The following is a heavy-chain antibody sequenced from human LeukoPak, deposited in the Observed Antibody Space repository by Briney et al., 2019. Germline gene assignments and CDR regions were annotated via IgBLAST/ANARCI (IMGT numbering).Heavy chain of an antibody. CDR1: GFTFDDYA. V-gene: IGHV3-9*01. CDR3: VQGRGPYYYYYGMDV. CDR2: IDWNSGSI. Sequence: GGSLRLSCAASGFTFDDYAMYWVRQAPGKGLEWVPAIDWNSGSIDYADSVKGRFAISRDNAKNSLWLQMNSLRAEDTALYYCVQGRGPYYYYYGMDVWGQGTTATVSS. D-gene: IGHD5-24*01. J-gene: IGHJ6*02.